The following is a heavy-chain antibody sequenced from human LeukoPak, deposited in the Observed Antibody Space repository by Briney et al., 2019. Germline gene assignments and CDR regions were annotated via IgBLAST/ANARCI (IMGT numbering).Heavy chain of an antibody. J-gene: IGHJ6*04. CDR3: ERDLGYYRMDV. CDR1: VYSISSVYH. D-gene: IGHD7-27*01. CDR2: IYHRGNA. V-gene: IGHV4-38-2*02. Sequence: SQTLSLTCAVSVYSISSVYHWGWIRQPPGKGPDLIGSIYHRGNAYYNPSLKSRVTISLDTSNNQFSLKLTSVTAADTAVYDRERDLGYYRMDVWGKGTTVTVSS.